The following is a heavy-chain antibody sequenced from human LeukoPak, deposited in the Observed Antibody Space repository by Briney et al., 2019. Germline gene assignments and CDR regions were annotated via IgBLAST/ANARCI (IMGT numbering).Heavy chain of an antibody. CDR1: GDSISSGGYS. CDR3: ARGGYYGSGNDFRFDP. J-gene: IGHJ5*02. CDR2: IHDSGST. V-gene: IGHV4-30-4*07. D-gene: IGHD3-10*01. Sequence: KTSETLSLTCAVSGDSISSGGYSWSWIRQTPGKGLEWIAYIHDSGSTYNNPSLKSRLSISIDTSKNQFSLKLKSVTAADTAVYYCARGGYYGSGNDFRFDPWGQGTLVTVSS.